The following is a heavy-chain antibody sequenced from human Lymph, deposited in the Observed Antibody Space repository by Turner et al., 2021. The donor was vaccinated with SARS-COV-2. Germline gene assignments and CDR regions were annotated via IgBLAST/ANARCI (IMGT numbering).Heavy chain of an antibody. J-gene: IGHJ4*02. D-gene: IGHD2-8*01. CDR3: ARVVVLRRAYFDY. CDR1: GGSISSGDYY. V-gene: IGHV4-30-4*01. CDR2: IYYSGSN. Sequence: QVQLQESGPGLVKPSQTLSLTCTFSGGSISSGDYYWGWIRQHPGKGLEWIGYIYYSGSNFNNPYLKSRVTISVDTSKTQFSLKLSSVNAADTDVYYCARVVVLRRAYFDYWGQGTLVTVSS.